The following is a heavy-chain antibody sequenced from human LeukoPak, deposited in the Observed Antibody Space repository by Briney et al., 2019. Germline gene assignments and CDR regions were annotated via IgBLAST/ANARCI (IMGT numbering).Heavy chain of an antibody. CDR3: AKDFVRWLHPEYFDY. CDR2: ISWNSGSI. CDR1: GFTFDDYA. V-gene: IGHV3-9*01. J-gene: IGHJ4*02. D-gene: IGHD5-24*01. Sequence: GGSLRLSCAASGFTFDDYAMHWVRQAPGKGLEWVSGISWNSGSIGYADSVKGRFTISRDNAKNSLYLQMNSLRAEDTALYYCAKDFVRWLHPEYFDYWGQGTLVTVS.